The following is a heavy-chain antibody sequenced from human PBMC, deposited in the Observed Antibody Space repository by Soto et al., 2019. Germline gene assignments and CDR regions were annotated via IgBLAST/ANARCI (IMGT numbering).Heavy chain of an antibody. D-gene: IGHD1-1*01. CDR2: FYHSGST. J-gene: IGHJ3*02. CDR3: AREETGNDALDI. Sequence: QLQLQESGPGLVKPSQTLSITCAVSGGSLRSATYYWSWIRQHPGKGLEWIGYFYHSGSTYYKPSLRSRVTISLDKSKIQFSLNLRSVTDADTAIYYSAREETGNDALDIWGQGTLVTVSS. V-gene: IGHV4-31*11. CDR1: GGSLRSATYY.